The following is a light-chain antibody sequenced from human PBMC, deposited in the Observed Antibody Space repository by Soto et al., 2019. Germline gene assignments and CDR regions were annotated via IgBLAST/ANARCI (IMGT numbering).Light chain of an antibody. CDR2: KAS. Sequence: DIQMTQSPSSLSASVGDRVTITCRASQDIRIDLGWYQQRPGKVPKLLIYKASSLASGVPSRFSGSGSGTEFTLTISSLQSEDSAAYYCQQYDYWPRTFGQGTKVDIK. CDR1: QDIRID. CDR3: QQYDYWPRT. J-gene: IGKJ1*01. V-gene: IGKV1-17*01.